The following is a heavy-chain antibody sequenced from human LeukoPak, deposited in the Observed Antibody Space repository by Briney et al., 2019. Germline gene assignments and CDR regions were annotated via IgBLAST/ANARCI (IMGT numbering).Heavy chain of an antibody. CDR1: GFTFSNYW. Sequence: GGSLRLSCAASGFTFSNYWMTWVRQAPGKGLEWVANINRDGSERYYVDSVKGRFTISRDDAKSSLYLQMNSLRAEDTAVYYCAERNAIDVWGQGTTVIVFS. V-gene: IGHV3-7*03. CDR3: AERNAIDV. J-gene: IGHJ6*02. CDR2: INRDGSER.